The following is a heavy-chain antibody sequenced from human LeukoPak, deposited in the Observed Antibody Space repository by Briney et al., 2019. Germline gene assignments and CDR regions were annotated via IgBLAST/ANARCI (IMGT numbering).Heavy chain of an antibody. CDR3: ARFLTTWHAFDI. D-gene: IGHD4-17*01. CDR2: ISYDGSNK. J-gene: IGHJ3*02. Sequence: GGSLRLSCAASGFTFSSYAMHWVRQAPGKGLEWVAVISYDGSNKYYADSVKGRFTISRDNSKNTLYLQMNSLRAEDTAVYYCARFLTTWHAFDIWGQGTMVTVSS. V-gene: IGHV3-30-3*01. CDR1: GFTFSSYA.